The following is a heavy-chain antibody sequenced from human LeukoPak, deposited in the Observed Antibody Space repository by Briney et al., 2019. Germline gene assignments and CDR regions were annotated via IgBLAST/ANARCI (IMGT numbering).Heavy chain of an antibody. CDR1: GFTFSSYW. J-gene: IGHJ4*02. CDR3: ARALSRTFSGHYLDY. D-gene: IGHD3-10*01. Sequence: GGSLRLSCAASGFTFSSYWMHWVRQAPGKGLVWVSRINSDGSSTSYADSVKGRFTISRDDAKNTLYLQMNSLRAEDTAVYYCARALSRTFSGHYLDYWGQGTLVTVSS. CDR2: INSDGSST. V-gene: IGHV3-74*01.